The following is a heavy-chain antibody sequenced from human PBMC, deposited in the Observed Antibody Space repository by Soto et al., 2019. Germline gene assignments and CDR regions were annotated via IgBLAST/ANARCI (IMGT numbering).Heavy chain of an antibody. D-gene: IGHD6-13*01. CDR1: GGSFSGYY. CDR2: INHSGST. V-gene: IGHV4-34*01. Sequence: LSLTCAVYGGSFSGYYWSWIRQPPGKGLEWIGEINHSGSTNYNPSLKSRVTISVDTSKNQFSLKLSSVTAADTAVYYCARGPRAAVAAASRLLDYWGQRTPVTVSS. J-gene: IGHJ4*02. CDR3: ARGPRAAVAAASRLLDY.